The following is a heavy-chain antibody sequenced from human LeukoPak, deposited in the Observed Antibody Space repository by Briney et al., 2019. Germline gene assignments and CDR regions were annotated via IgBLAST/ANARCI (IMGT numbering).Heavy chain of an antibody. CDR2: INPNSGGT. D-gene: IGHD6-19*01. CDR1: GYTFTGYY. Sequence: ASVKVSCKASGYTFTGYYMHWVRQAPGQGLEWMGWINPNSGGTNYAQKFQGRVTMTRDTSISTAYMELSRLRSDDTAVYYCARGPAIRKWLVSRWFDPWGQGTLVTVSS. CDR3: ARGPAIRKWLVSRWFDP. J-gene: IGHJ5*02. V-gene: IGHV1-2*02.